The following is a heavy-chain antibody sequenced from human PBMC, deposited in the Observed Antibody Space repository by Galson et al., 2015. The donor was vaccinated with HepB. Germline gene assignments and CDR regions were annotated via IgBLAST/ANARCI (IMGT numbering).Heavy chain of an antibody. CDR1: GFTFTSYV. V-gene: IGHV3-23*01. CDR3: ATGGRVAVIPLHI. J-gene: IGHJ3*02. D-gene: IGHD2-15*01. CDR2: ITSSGIST. Sequence: SLRLSCAASGFTFTSYVMSWVRQAPGKGLEWVSGITSSGISTYYADSVKGRFTISRDNSKNTLYLQFNSLRTEDMAVYYCATGGRVAVIPLHIWGQGTMVTVSS.